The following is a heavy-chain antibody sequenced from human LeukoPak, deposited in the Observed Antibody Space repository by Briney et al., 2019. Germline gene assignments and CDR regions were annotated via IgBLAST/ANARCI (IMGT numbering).Heavy chain of an antibody. V-gene: IGHV3-66*02. D-gene: IGHD2-2*01. CDR1: GFTVSSNY. CDR2: IYSGGST. J-gene: IGHJ6*02. CDR3: ARGGLVPAAYYYYYGMDV. Sequence: PGGSLRLSCAASGFTVSSNYMSWVRQAPGKGLEWVSVIYSGGSTYYADYVKGRFTISRDNSKNTLYLQMNSLRAEDTAVYYCARGGLVPAAYYYYYGMDVWGQGTTVTVSS.